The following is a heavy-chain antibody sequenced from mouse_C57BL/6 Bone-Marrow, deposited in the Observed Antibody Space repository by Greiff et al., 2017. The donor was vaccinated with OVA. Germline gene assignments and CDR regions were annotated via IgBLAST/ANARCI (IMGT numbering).Heavy chain of an antibody. CDR3: ARLGLPFDY. J-gene: IGHJ2*01. V-gene: IGHV1-69*01. CDR1: GYTFTSYW. Sequence: VQLPQPGAELVMPGASVKLSCKASGYTFTSYWMHWVKQRPGQGLEWIGEIDPSDSYTNYNQKFKGKSTLTVDKSSSTAYMQLSSLTSEDSAVYYCARLGLPFDYWGQGTTLTVSS. CDR2: IDPSDSYT.